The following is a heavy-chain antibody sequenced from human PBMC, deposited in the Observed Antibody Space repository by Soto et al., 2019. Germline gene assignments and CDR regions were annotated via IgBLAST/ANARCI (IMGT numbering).Heavy chain of an antibody. V-gene: IGHV1-69*13. Sequence: SVKVSCKASGGTFSSYAISWVRQAPGQGLEWMGGIIPLFGTAKYAQNFQGRITITADESTNTAYMELRSLRSQDTAVYYCARGVHYDSSGYYYFYWGQGTLVTVSS. CDR1: GGTFSSYA. CDR2: IIPLFGTA. J-gene: IGHJ4*02. D-gene: IGHD3-22*01. CDR3: ARGVHYDSSGYYYFY.